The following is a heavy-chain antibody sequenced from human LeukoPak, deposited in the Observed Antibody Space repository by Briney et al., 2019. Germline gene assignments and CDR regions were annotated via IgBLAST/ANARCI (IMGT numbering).Heavy chain of an antibody. CDR2: ISSSSSTI. J-gene: IGHJ4*02. CDR3: ARDRHKYNYDSGGYPPY. V-gene: IGHV3-48*01. CDR1: GFTFSSYS. Sequence: GGSLRLSCAASGFTFSSYSMLWVRQAPGKGLEWVSYISSSSSTIYCADSVKGRFTISRDNAKNSLYLQMNTLRAEDTAAYYCARDRHKYNYDSGGYPPYWGQGTLVTVSS. D-gene: IGHD3-22*01.